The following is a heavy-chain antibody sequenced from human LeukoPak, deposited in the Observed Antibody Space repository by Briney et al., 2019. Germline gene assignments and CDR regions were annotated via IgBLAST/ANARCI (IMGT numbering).Heavy chain of an antibody. CDR3: ARDPGGWYPYYFDY. V-gene: IGHV3-7*03. CDR2: MGQDGTRE. D-gene: IGHD6-19*01. J-gene: IGHJ4*02. CDR1: GFTFSDYY. Sequence: GGSLRLSCVASGFTFSDYYMSWIRQAPGKGLEWVANMGQDGTREYSADFVKGRFTISRDNAKSSLYLQMNSLRVEDTAVYYCARDPGGWYPYYFDYWGQGTLVTVSS.